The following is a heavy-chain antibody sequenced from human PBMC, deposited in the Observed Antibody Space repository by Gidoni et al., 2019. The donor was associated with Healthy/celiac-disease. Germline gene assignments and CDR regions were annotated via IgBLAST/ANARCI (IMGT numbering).Heavy chain of an antibody. CDR1: GFTFDDYG. CDR3: ARGIAVAGTAVWFDP. Sequence: GESGGGVVRPGGSLRLSCAASGFTFDDYGMSWVRQAPGKGLEWVSGINWNGGSTGYADPVKGRFTISRDNAKNSLYLQMNSLRAEDTALYHCARGIAVAGTAVWFDPWGQGTLVTVSS. D-gene: IGHD6-19*01. V-gene: IGHV3-20*01. J-gene: IGHJ5*02. CDR2: INWNGGST.